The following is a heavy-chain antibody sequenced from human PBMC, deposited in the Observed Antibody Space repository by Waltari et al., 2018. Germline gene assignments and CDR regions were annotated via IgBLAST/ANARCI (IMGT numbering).Heavy chain of an antibody. Sequence: QVQLQESGPGLVKPSETLSLTCTVSGGSISSYYWSWIRQPPGKGLEWIGYIYYSGSTNYNPSLKSRVTISVDTSKNQFSLKLSSVTAADTAVYYCARVPGNSGRGYYFDYWGQGTLVTVSS. D-gene: IGHD6-19*01. J-gene: IGHJ4*02. CDR1: GGSISSYY. CDR2: IYYSGST. V-gene: IGHV4-59*01. CDR3: ARVPGNSGRGYYFDY.